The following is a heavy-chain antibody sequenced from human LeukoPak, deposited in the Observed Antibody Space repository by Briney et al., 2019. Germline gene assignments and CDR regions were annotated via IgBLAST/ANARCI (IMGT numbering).Heavy chain of an antibody. Sequence: GGSLRLSCETSGFSFSTYWMSWVRQAPGKGLEWVANIRQDGSEKYYADSVKGRFTISRDIAKQSVFLQMNSLRAEDTALYYCARLSAMVRGPEDISYFEYWGLGTLVTVSS. CDR3: ARLSAMVRGPEDISYFEY. D-gene: IGHD3-10*01. V-gene: IGHV3-7*01. CDR2: IRQDGSEK. J-gene: IGHJ4*02. CDR1: GFSFSTYW.